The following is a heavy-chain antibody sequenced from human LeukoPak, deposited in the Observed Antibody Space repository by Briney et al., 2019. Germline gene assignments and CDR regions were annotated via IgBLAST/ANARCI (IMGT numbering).Heavy chain of an antibody. V-gene: IGHV3-64D*09. J-gene: IGHJ4*02. Sequence: GGSLRLSCAASGFAFSSYAMHWVRQAPGKGLEYVSAISSNGGSTYYADSVKGRFTISRDNSKNTLYLQMSSLRAEDTAVYYCVKGGQGAVAGFGLDYWGQGTLVAVSS. CDR2: ISSNGGST. CDR1: GFAFSSYA. CDR3: VKGGQGAVAGFGLDY. D-gene: IGHD6-19*01.